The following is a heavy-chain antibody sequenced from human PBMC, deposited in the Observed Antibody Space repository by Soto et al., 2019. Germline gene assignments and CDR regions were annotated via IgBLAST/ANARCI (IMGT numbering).Heavy chain of an antibody. V-gene: IGHV4-59*01. CDR2: IYYSGST. CDR1: GGSISSYY. D-gene: IGHD2-21*01. Sequence: SETLSLTCTVSGGSISSYYWSWIRQPPGKGLEWIGYIYYSGSTNYNPSLKSRVTISVDTSKNQFSLKLSSVTAADTAVYYCARGGRLPFLSRFAGWFDPWGQGTLVTVSS. J-gene: IGHJ5*02. CDR3: ARGGRLPFLSRFAGWFDP.